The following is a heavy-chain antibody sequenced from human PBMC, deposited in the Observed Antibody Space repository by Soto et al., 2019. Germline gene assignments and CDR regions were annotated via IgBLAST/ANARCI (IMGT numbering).Heavy chain of an antibody. D-gene: IGHD3-9*01. CDR2: ISGSGGST. CDR1: GFTFGSYA. CDR3: AKDPDYDILTGYYSY. J-gene: IGHJ4*02. V-gene: IGHV3-23*01. Sequence: GGSLRLSCAASGFTFGSYAMSWVRQAPGKGLEWVSAISGSGGSTYYADSVKGRFTISRDNSKNTLYLQMNSLRAEDTAVYYCAKDPDYDILTGYYSYWGQGTLVTVSS.